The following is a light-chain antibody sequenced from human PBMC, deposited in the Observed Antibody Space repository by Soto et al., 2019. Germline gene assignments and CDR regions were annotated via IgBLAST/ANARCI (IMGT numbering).Light chain of an antibody. J-gene: IGKJ1*01. V-gene: IGKV1-5*01. Sequence: DMQMAQCRSTLSACLGDRVTITFRASQSIDRWLAWYQQKKGKAPKLLIYDGSTLESGVPSRFSVSGYGTEFNLTITSLQTDDFATYYCQQYSTYSWTFGQGTKVDIK. CDR3: QQYSTYSWT. CDR2: DGS. CDR1: QSIDRW.